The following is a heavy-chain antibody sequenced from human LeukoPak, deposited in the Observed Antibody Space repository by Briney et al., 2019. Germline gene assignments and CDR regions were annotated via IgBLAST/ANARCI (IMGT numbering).Heavy chain of an antibody. D-gene: IGHD2-2*01. CDR3: AKANLPRGYCSSTSCPLDY. J-gene: IGHJ4*02. CDR2: ISGSGGST. Sequence: GGSLRLSCAASGFTFSSYAMSWVRQAPGKGLEWVSAISGSGGSTYYADSVKGRFTISRDNSKNTLYLQMNSLRAEDTAVYYCAKANLPRGYCSSTSCPLDYWGRGTLVTVSS. V-gene: IGHV3-23*01. CDR1: GFTFSSYA.